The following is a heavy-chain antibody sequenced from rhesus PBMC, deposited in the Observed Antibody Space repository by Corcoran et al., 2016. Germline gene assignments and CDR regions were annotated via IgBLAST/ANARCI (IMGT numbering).Heavy chain of an antibody. CDR1: GYTFTDYY. D-gene: IGHD3-34*01. V-gene: IGHV1S2*01. CDR2: INPYNGNT. J-gene: IGHJ2*01. CDR3: ASSDWGDYADWYFDL. Sequence: QVQLVQSGAEVKKPGSSVKVSCKASGYTFTDYYMHWVRQATRQGLEWMGWINPYNGNTKYAQKFQGRVTMTRDTSTSTAYMELSSLRSEDTAVYYCASSDWGDYADWYFDLWGPGTPITISS.